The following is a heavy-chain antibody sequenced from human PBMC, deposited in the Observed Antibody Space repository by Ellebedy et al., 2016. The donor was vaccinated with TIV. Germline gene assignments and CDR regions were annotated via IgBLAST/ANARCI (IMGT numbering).Heavy chain of an antibody. D-gene: IGHD1-26*01. CDR1: GFTFDDFA. CDR2: ISWNSGSL. V-gene: IGHV3-9*01. J-gene: IGHJ4*02. Sequence: SLKISCVTSGFTFDDFAMHWVRQAPGKGLEWVSGISWNSGSLEYADSVRGRSTISRDNAKNSLFLQMNSLSGDDTALYYCAKVFGGSNFDYWGQGTLVTVSS. CDR3: AKVFGGSNFDY.